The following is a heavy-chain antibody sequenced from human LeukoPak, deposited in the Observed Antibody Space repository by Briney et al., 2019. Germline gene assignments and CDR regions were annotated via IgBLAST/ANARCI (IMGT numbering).Heavy chain of an antibody. Sequence: SETLSLTCTVSGGSISTYYWSRIRQPPGKGLEWIGYIYYSGSTGYNPSLKSRVTISVDTSKNQFSLKLTSVTAADTAMYYCATLRYCSGGSCFPKYFQHWGQGTLVTVSS. CDR2: IYYSGST. D-gene: IGHD2-15*01. CDR1: GGSISTYY. J-gene: IGHJ1*01. CDR3: ATLRYCSGGSCFPKYFQH. V-gene: IGHV4-59*08.